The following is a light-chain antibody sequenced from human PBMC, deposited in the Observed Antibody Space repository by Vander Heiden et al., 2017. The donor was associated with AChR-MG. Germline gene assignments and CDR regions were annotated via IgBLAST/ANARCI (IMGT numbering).Light chain of an antibody. CDR3: AAWDDSLNGFYV. Sequence: QSVLTQPPSASGTPGQRVTISCSGSSSNIGGSTVDWYQQLPGTAPNLLIYSNNQRPSGVPDRFSGSKSGTSASLAISGLQSEDEADYYCAAWDDSLNGFYVFGFGTKVTVL. CDR2: SNN. V-gene: IGLV1-44*01. CDR1: SSNIGGST. J-gene: IGLJ1*01.